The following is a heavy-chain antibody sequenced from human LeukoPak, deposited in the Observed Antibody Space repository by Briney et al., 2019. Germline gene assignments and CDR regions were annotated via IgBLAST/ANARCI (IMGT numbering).Heavy chain of an antibody. V-gene: IGHV4-39*07. Sequence: PSETLSLTCAVSGGSVSSSKYLWGWIRQPPGKELEWIGSISYSGNTDYNPSLKSRVTLSVDTSKNQFSLKLTSVTAAGPAVYLLAGVRVIVFFYQSESWGQGTPVTVSS. D-gene: IGHD2-2*01. CDR2: ISYSGNT. CDR1: GGSVSSSKYL. CDR3: AGVRVIVFFYQSES. J-gene: IGHJ1*01.